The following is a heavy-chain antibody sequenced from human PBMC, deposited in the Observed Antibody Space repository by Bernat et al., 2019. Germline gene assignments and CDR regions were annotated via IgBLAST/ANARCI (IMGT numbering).Heavy chain of an antibody. CDR1: GFTFSSYA. D-gene: IGHD2-15*01. V-gene: IGHV3-30-3*01. CDR2: ISYDGSNK. Sequence: QVQLVESGGGVVQPGRSLRLSCAASGFTFSSYAMHWVRQAPGKGLEWVAVISYDGSNKYYADSVKGRFTIFRDNSKNTLYLQMNSLKAEDTAVYYCERDWTDSVVVVAARSYSYCFDYWGQGTLVTVSS. J-gene: IGHJ4*02. CDR3: ERDWTDSVVVVAARSYSYCFDY.